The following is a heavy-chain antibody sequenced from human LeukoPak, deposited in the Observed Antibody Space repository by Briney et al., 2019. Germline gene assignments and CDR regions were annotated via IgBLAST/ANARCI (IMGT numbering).Heavy chain of an antibody. CDR3: AIGGRYFDWLLSH. Sequence: ASVRVSCKASGYTFKTYGLSWVRQAPGQRLEWMGWISAYNGNTNYAQKLQGRVTMTTDTSTSTAYMELRSLRSDDTAVYYCAIGGRYFDWLLSHWGQGTLVTVSS. CDR1: GYTFKTYG. CDR2: ISAYNGNT. D-gene: IGHD3-9*01. V-gene: IGHV1-18*01. J-gene: IGHJ4*02.